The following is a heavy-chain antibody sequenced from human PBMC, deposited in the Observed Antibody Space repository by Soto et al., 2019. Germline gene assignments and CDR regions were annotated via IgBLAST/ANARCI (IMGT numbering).Heavy chain of an antibody. J-gene: IGHJ6*03. CDR3: ARRIAALYYMDV. CDR2: IYYSGST. D-gene: IGHD6-6*01. Sequence: SETLSLTCTVSGGSISSSSYYWSWIRQPPGKGLEWIGYIYYSGSTNYNPSLKSRVTISVDTSKNQFSLRLSSVTAADTAVYYCARRIAALYYMDVWGKGTTVTVSS. CDR1: GGSISSSSYY. V-gene: IGHV4-61*05.